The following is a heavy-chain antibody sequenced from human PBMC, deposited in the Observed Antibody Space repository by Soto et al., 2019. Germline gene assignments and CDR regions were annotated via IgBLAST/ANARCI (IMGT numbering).Heavy chain of an antibody. CDR1: GYTFPSYY. V-gene: IGHV1-46*01. J-gene: IGHJ4*02. D-gene: IGHD1-26*01. Sequence: ASVQVSCKASGYTFPSYYMHLLLHAPGQGPEWMGIFNPSGGSTTYAQKFQGRVTMTGDTSTSTVYMELSSLRSEDTAVYYCARDGPSGSYNLDYWGQGTLVTVSS. CDR3: ARDGPSGSYNLDY. CDR2: FNPSGGST.